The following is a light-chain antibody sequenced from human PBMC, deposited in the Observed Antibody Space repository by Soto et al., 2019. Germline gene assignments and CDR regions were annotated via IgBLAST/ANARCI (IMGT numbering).Light chain of an antibody. Sequence: EIVLAQSPDTLSLSPGERATLSCRTSQSMSTNYLAWYQQKSGQPPRLLIYGASITATGIPDRFSGSGSGTDFTLTISRLEPEYFAVYYCHQYDSSPLTFGGGAKVEIK. J-gene: IGKJ4*01. CDR1: QSMSTNY. CDR3: HQYDSSPLT. CDR2: GAS. V-gene: IGKV3-20*01.